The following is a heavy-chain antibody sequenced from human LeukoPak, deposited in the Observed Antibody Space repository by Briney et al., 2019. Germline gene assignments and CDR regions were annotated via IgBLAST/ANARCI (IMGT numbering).Heavy chain of an antibody. CDR3: ARDRSGYGAFDI. V-gene: IGHV4-30-4*08. D-gene: IGHD3-22*01. CDR2: IYYTGST. J-gene: IGHJ3*02. Sequence: SQTLSLTCTVSGGSISSADYYWTWIRQPPGRGLEWIGYIYYTGSTYYSPSLKSRITISVDTSKNQFSLKLSSVTAADTAVYYCARDRSGYGAFDIWGQGTMITVSS. CDR1: GGSISSADYY.